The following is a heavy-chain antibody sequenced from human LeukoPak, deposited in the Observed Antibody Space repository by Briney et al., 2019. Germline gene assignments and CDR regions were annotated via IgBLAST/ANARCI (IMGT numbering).Heavy chain of an antibody. V-gene: IGHV4-34*01. Sequence: PSETLSLTCAVYGGSFSGYFWSWIRQPPGKGLEWIGEINHSGSTNYNPSLKSRVTISVDTSKNQFSLKLSSVTAADTAVYYCARDGLRYYDSSGYYGRFDPWGQGTLVTVSS. D-gene: IGHD3-22*01. CDR3: ARDGLRYYDSSGYYGRFDP. CDR1: GGSFSGYF. J-gene: IGHJ5*02. CDR2: INHSGST.